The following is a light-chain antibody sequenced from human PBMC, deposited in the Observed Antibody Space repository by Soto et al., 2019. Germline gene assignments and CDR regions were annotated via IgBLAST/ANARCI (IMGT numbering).Light chain of an antibody. Sequence: DIQMTQSPSSLSASIGDGVTITCRASQSINSYLNWYQQKPGKAPKLLISAASNLHSGVPSRFSGSGSGTDFTLTNSTLQPEYFATYYYQQHFSTLLITFGQGTRLEIK. CDR3: QQHFSTLLIT. CDR1: QSINSY. CDR2: AAS. V-gene: IGKV1-39*01. J-gene: IGKJ5*01.